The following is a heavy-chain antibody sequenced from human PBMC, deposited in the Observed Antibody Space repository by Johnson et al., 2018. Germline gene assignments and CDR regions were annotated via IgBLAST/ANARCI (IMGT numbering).Heavy chain of an antibody. J-gene: IGHJ3*02. CDR2: IYYSGST. CDR3: ARDGHYYGSVSAFAI. V-gene: IGHV4-59*01. CDR1: GGSISSYY. D-gene: IGHD3-10*01. Sequence: QVQLQESGPGLVKPSETLSLTCTVSGGSISSYYWSWIRQPPGKGLEWIGYIYYSGSTNYNPSLKSRVTISVDTCKNQFSRKRSTVTAADTAVYYCARDGHYYGSVSAFAIWGQGTMVTVSS.